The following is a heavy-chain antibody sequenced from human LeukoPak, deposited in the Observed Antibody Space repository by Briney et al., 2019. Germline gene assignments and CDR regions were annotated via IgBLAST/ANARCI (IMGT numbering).Heavy chain of an antibody. CDR3: ARKGFTYYYDSSGSYYFDY. D-gene: IGHD3-22*01. CDR1: GGSVSSGVYY. J-gene: IGHJ4*02. V-gene: IGHV4-61*08. Sequence: SETLSLTCTVSGGSVSSGVYYWSWIRQPPGKGLEYIGYIYYSGSTNYNPSLKSRVTISVDTSKNQFSLKLSSVTAADTAVYYCARKGFTYYYDSSGSYYFDYWGQGTLVTVSS. CDR2: IYYSGST.